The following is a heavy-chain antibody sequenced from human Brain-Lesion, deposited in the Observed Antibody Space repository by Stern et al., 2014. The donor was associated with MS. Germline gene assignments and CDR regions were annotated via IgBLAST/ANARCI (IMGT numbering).Heavy chain of an antibody. D-gene: IGHD3-3*01. CDR1: GFIFADYA. Sequence: EVQLVESGGGLVQPGRSLRLSCAASGFIFADYAIHWVRQAPGKGLEWVSGITSDSGTIVYADSVKGRFTISRDNAKNSLYLQMNSLRVEDTAFYYCATLDFVRPAAGRGWFDPWGQGTLVTVSS. V-gene: IGHV3-9*01. CDR3: ATLDFVRPAAGRGWFDP. CDR2: ITSDSGTI. J-gene: IGHJ5*02.